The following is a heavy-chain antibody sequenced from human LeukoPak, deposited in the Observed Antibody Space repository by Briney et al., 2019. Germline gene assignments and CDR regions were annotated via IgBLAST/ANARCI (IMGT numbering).Heavy chain of an antibody. CDR2: IYHSGST. V-gene: IGHV4-38-2*02. CDR1: AGSISSGYY. D-gene: IGHD6-13*01. CDR3: GVGKEQLALYYFDY. Sequence: SQTLSLTCTVSAGSISSGYYWGWIRQPPGKGLEWIGSIYHSGSTYYNPSLKSRVTISVDTSKNQFSLKLSSVTAADTAVYYCGVGKEQLALYYFDYWGQGTLVTVSS. J-gene: IGHJ4*02.